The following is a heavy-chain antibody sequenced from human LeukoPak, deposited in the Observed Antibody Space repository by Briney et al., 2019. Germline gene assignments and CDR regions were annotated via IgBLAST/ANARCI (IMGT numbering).Heavy chain of an antibody. CDR3: AKGMEPYFDWLPTDFDY. J-gene: IGHJ4*02. D-gene: IGHD3-9*01. CDR2: ISYDGSNK. CDR1: GFTFSSYG. V-gene: IGHV3-30*18. Sequence: PGGSLRLSCAAPGFTFSSYGMHWVRQAPGKGLEWVAVISYDGSNKYYADSVKGRFTISRDNSKNTLYLQMNSLRAEDTAVYYCAKGMEPYFDWLPTDFDYWGQGTLVTVSS.